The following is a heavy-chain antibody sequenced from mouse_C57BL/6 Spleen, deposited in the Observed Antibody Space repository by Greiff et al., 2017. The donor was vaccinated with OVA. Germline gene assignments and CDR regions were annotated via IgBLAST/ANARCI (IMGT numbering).Heavy chain of an antibody. CDR3: ARKADGYSDAMDY. V-gene: IGHV2-2*01. CDR2: IWSGGST. J-gene: IGHJ4*01. D-gene: IGHD2-3*01. CDR1: GFSLTSYG. Sequence: QVQLKESGPGLVQPSQSLSITCTVSGFSLTSYGVHWVRQSPGKGLEWLGVIWSGGSTDYNAAFISRLSISKDNSKSQVFFKMNSLQADDTAIYYCARKADGYSDAMDYWGQGTSVTVSS.